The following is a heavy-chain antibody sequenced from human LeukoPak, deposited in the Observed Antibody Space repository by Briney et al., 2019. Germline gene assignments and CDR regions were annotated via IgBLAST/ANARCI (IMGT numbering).Heavy chain of an antibody. J-gene: IGHJ3*02. CDR3: ARARLTDYVWGRRTFDI. V-gene: IGHV3-11*04. Sequence: PGGSLRLSCAASGFTFSDYNMRWIRQAPGKGLEWVSSISRSGSTKYYADSVKGRFTISRDNAKKSLYLQMNSLSAEDTAVYYCARARLTDYVWGRRTFDIWGQGTMVTISS. CDR2: ISRSGSTK. CDR1: GFTFSDYN. D-gene: IGHD3-16*01.